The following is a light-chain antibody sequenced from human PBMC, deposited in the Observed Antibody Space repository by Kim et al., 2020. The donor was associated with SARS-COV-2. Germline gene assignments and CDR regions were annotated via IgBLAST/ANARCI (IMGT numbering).Light chain of an antibody. CDR3: QQRSNWPLT. J-gene: IGKJ4*01. CDR1: QSVGTS. CDR2: GAS. Sequence: LSPGETATLSCRASQSVGTSLGWYQHKPGQAPRLLIYGASNRATGIPARFSGSGSGTDFTLTISSLEPEDFAVYYCQQRSNWPLTFGGGTKVDIK. V-gene: IGKV3-11*01.